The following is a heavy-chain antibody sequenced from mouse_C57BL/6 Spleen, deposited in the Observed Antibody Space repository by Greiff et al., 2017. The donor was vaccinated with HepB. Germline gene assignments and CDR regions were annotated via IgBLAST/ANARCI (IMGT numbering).Heavy chain of an antibody. Sequence: QVQLQQPGAELVKPGASVKLSCKASGYTFTSYWMQWVKQRPGQGLEWIGEIDPSDSYTNYNQKFKGKATLTVDPSSSTAYMPLSSLTSKDSAIYYCARAPSYSSSGDAMDYWGQGTSVTVSS. D-gene: IGHD1-1*01. CDR3: ARAPSYSSSGDAMDY. CDR2: IDPSDSYT. J-gene: IGHJ4*01. CDR1: GYTFTSYW. V-gene: IGHV1-50*01.